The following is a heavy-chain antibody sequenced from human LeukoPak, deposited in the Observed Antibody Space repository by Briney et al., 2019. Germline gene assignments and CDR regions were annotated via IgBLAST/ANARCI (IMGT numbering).Heavy chain of an antibody. Sequence: GESLRLSCAASGFTFSSYWMHWVRQAPGKALVWVSRINSDGSSTNYADSVKGRFTISRDNAKTTLYLQMNSLRAEDTAVYYCARDPLQNHFDYWGQGTLVTVSS. CDR3: ARDPLQNHFDY. CDR1: GFTFSSYW. J-gene: IGHJ4*02. CDR2: INSDGSST. D-gene: IGHD4-11*01. V-gene: IGHV3-74*01.